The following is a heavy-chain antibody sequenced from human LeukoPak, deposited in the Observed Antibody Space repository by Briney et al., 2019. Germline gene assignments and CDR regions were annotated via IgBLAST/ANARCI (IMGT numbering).Heavy chain of an antibody. D-gene: IGHD2-2*01. V-gene: IGHV3-21*01. CDR2: ISSSSRYI. CDR3: AKGTSTSWSVDY. J-gene: IGHJ4*02. Sequence: GGSLRLSCAASGFTFSSYSLSWVRQAPGKGLEWVSSISSSSRYIYYADSVKGRFTISRDNSKNVMSLQMNGLRPEDTAVYFRAKGTSTSWSVDYLGQGNLVSVSS. CDR1: GFTFSSYS.